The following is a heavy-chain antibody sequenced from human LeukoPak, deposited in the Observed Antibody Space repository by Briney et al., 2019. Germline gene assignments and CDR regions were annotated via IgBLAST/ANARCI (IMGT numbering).Heavy chain of an antibody. V-gene: IGHV1-2*02. J-gene: IGHJ6*02. Sequence: ASVKVSCKASGYTFTGYYMHWVRQAPGQGLEWMGWINPNSDGTNYAQKFQGRVTMTRDTSISTAYMELSRLRSGDTAVYYCARSQNEYSSSWYIPYYGMDVWGQGTTVTVSS. D-gene: IGHD6-13*01. CDR3: ARSQNEYSSSWYIPYYGMDV. CDR1: GYTFTGYY. CDR2: INPNSDGT.